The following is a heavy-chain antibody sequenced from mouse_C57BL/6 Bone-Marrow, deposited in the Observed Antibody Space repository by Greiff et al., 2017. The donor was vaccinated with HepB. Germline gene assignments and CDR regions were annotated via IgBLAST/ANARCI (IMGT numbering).Heavy chain of an antibody. CDR3: TSPFYYYGSSSWFAY. J-gene: IGHJ3*01. CDR1: GFNIKDDY. D-gene: IGHD1-1*01. V-gene: IGHV14-4*01. Sequence: VHVKQSGAELVRPGASVKLSCTASGFNIKDDYMHWVKQRPEQGLEWIGWIDPENGDTEYASKFQGKATITADTSSNTAYLQLSSLTSEDTAVYYCTSPFYYYGSSSWFAYWGQGTLVTVSA. CDR2: IDPENGDT.